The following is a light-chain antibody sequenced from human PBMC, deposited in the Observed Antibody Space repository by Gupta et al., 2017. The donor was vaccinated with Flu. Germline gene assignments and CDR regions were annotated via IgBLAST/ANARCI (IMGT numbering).Light chain of an antibody. Sequence: DIVMTQSPLSLPVTPGEPASISCRSSQSLLHSDGYNYLDWYLQKPGQSPQLLINLGSNRASGVPDRFSGSGLGTEFTLKSSRVEAEDVGFYCGMQNLPSWTFGQGTKVEIK. CDR3: MQNLPSWT. CDR1: QSLLHSDGYNY. CDR2: LGS. J-gene: IGKJ1*01. V-gene: IGKV2-28*01.